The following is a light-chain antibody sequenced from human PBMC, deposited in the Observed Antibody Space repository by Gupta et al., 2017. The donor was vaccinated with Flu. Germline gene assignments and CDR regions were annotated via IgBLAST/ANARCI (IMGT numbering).Light chain of an antibody. CDR2: QAS. J-gene: IGKJ1*01. CDR3: QQDDIVPYV. CDR1: QSVNGR. V-gene: IGKV1-5*03. Sequence: PATLSASVGDRVTVTCRASQSVNGRLAWYQQKPGTAPKLLIYQASSRQSGIPSKFSGSGSGTDFTLTIDNLQPDEYAIYYCQQDDIVPYVFGQGTSLEIK.